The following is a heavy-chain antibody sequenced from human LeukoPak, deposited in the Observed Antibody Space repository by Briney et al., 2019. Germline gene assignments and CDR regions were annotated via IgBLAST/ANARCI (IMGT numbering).Heavy chain of an antibody. J-gene: IGHJ5*02. D-gene: IGHD3-22*01. CDR2: MNPNSGNT. CDR3: ARGEGDTYYYDGNWFDP. V-gene: IGHV1-8*01. CDR1: GYTFTSYG. Sequence: APVKVSCKASGYTFTSYGSNCVRQAPGQGLEWMGWMNPNSGNTGYAQKFQGRVTMPRSTPISTAYMELSSLRSEDTAVYYCARGEGDTYYYDGNWFDPWGQGTLVTVA.